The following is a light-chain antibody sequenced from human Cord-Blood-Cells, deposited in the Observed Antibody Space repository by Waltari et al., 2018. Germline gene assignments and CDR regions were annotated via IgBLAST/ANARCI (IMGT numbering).Light chain of an antibody. CDR2: AAS. Sequence: DIQMTQSPSSLSASVGDRVTITCRASQSISSYLNWYQQKPGQAPKLLINAASSLKSGVPSRFSGSGSGTDFTLTISSLQAEDVAAYYCQQSYSTPWTFGQGTKVEIK. J-gene: IGKJ1*01. CDR3: QQSYSTPWT. CDR1: QSISSY. V-gene: IGKV1-39*01.